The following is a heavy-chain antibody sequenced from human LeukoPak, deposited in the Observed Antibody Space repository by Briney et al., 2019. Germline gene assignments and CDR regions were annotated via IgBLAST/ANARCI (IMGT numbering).Heavy chain of an antibody. Sequence: GASVKVSCKASNYTFTSYGISWVRQAPGQGLEWMGWISGYNGNTNYAQNFQGRVTMTTDTSTSTAYMELRSLRSDDTAIYYCARGVIDFWSGYPFDYWGQGTLVTVSS. D-gene: IGHD3-3*01. J-gene: IGHJ4*02. CDR1: NYTFTSYG. V-gene: IGHV1-18*01. CDR2: ISGYNGNT. CDR3: ARGVIDFWSGYPFDY.